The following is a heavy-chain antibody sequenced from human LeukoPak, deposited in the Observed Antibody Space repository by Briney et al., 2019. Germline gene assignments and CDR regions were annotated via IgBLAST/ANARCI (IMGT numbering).Heavy chain of an antibody. CDR1: GFTFSDFA. Sequence: PGGSLRLSCAASGFTFSDFAMSWVRQATGKGLEWVSAIGTAGDTYYPGSVKGRFTISRENAKNSLYLQMNSLRAGDTAVYYCARASGYSYGFHFDYWGQGTLVTVSS. J-gene: IGHJ4*02. CDR2: IGTAGDT. V-gene: IGHV3-13*01. CDR3: ARASGYSYGFHFDY. D-gene: IGHD5-18*01.